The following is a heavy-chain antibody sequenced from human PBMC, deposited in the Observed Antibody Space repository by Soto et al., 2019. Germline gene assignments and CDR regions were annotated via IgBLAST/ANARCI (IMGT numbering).Heavy chain of an antibody. CDR1: GASISRYY. CDR3: ARDNGYSYGYTLDH. D-gene: IGHD5-18*01. J-gene: IGHJ4*02. Sequence: SETLSLTCTVSGASISRYYWSWIRQSPGKGLEWIGYLYNTGSTIYNPSLKSRVTISVDTSKNQFSLKMNSVTAADTAVYYCARDNGYSYGYTLDHWGQGTLVTVS. CDR2: LYNTGST. V-gene: IGHV4-59*01.